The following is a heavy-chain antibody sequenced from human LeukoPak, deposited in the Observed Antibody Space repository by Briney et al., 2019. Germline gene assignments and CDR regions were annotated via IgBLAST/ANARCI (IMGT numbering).Heavy chain of an antibody. V-gene: IGHV4-39*07. CDR1: GGSISSSSYY. CDR3: ARVANYYYGMDA. Sequence: SETLSLTCTVSGGSISSSSYYWGWIRQPPGKGLEWIGSIYYSGSTYYNPSLKSRVTISVDTSKNQFSLKLSSVTAADTAVYYCARVANYYYGMDAWGQGTTVTVSS. J-gene: IGHJ6*02. CDR2: IYYSGST.